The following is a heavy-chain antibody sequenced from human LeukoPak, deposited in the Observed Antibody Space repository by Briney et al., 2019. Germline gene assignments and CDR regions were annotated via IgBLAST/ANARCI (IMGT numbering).Heavy chain of an antibody. V-gene: IGHV1-2*02. CDR2: INPNSGGT. J-gene: IGHJ3*02. CDR1: GYTFTGYY. CDR3: ARDYDYVSGNDAFDI. D-gene: IGHD3-16*01. Sequence: ASVKVSCKASGYTFTGYYMHWVRQASGQGLEWMGWINPNSGGTNYAQKFQGRVTMTRDTSISTAYMELSRLRSDDTAVYYCARDYDYVSGNDAFDIWGQGTMVTVSS.